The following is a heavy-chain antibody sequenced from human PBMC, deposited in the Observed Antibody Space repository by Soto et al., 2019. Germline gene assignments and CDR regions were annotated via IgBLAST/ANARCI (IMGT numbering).Heavy chain of an antibody. CDR1: GYSFTSYW. J-gene: IGHJ5*02. D-gene: IGHD3-10*01. V-gene: IGHV5-10-1*01. CDR2: IDPSDSSA. Sequence: GESLKISCKGSGYSFTSYWISWVRQMPGKGLEWMGRIDPSDSSANYIPSFLGHVTISADKSLTTAYLQWSSLKASDTAMYYCARHNYYYGSGSSLPWFDPWGQGTLVTVSS. CDR3: ARHNYYYGSGSSLPWFDP.